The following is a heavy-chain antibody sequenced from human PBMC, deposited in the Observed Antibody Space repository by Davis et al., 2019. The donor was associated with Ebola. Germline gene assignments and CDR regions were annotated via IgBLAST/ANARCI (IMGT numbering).Heavy chain of an antibody. V-gene: IGHV4-4*02. CDR2: IYHSGST. J-gene: IGHJ5*02. Sequence: MPSETLSLTCAVSGGSISSSNWWSWVRQPPGKGLEWIGEIYHSGSTNYNPSLKSRVTISVDTSKNQFSLKLSSVTAADTAVYYCARDHYDFWSGGWFDPWGQGTLVTVSS. D-gene: IGHD3-3*01. CDR1: GGSISSSNW. CDR3: ARDHYDFWSGGWFDP.